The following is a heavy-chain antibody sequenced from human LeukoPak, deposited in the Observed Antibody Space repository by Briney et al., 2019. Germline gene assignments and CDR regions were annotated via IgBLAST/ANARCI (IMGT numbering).Heavy chain of an antibody. J-gene: IGHJ4*02. CDR1: GGSISSSTW. CDR2: IYHSGST. V-gene: IGHV4-4*02. CDR3: ARSGSSGWYRRGNYFDY. Sequence: KPSETLSLTCAVSGGSISSSTWWSWVRQPPGKGLEWIGEIYHSGSTNYNPSLKSRVTISVDKSKNQFSLKLSSVTAADTAVYYCARSGSSGWYRRGNYFDYWGQGTLVTVSS. D-gene: IGHD6-19*01.